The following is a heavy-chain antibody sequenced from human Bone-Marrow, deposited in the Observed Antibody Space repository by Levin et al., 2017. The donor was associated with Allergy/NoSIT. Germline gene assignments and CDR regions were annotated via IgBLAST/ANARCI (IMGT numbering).Heavy chain of an antibody. Sequence: QPGGSLRLSCAASGFTYSTYAMSWVRQAPWKGLEWVSGISGSGDNTYYADSAKGRFTISRDYSSKTLYLQMNSLRVEDTAVYYCAREGGGGSYAYYFAMDVWGQGTTVTVSS. CDR1: GFTYSTYA. J-gene: IGHJ6*02. CDR2: ISGSGDNT. D-gene: IGHD5-18*01. CDR3: AREGGGGSYAYYFAMDV. V-gene: IGHV3-23*01.